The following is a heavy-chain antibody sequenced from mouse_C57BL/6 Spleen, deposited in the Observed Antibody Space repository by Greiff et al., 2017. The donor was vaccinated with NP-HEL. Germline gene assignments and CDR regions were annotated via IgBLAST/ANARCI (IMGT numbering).Heavy chain of an antibody. CDR2: IDPETGGT. Sequence: VQLQQSGAELVRPGASVTLSCKASGYTFTDYEMHWVQQTPVHGLEWIGAIDPETGGTAYNQKFKGKAILTADNSTSTAYMELRSLTSEDSAVYYCTRCYYGSSNYFDYWGQGTTLTVSS. D-gene: IGHD1-1*01. CDR3: TRCYYGSSNYFDY. CDR1: GYTFTDYE. V-gene: IGHV1-15*01. J-gene: IGHJ2*01.